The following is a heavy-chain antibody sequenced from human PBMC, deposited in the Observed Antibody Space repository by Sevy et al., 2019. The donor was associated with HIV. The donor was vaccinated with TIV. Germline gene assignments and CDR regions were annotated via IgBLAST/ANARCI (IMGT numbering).Heavy chain of an antibody. Sequence: GGSLRLSCAASGFTFSSYAMHWVRQAPGKGLEWVAVISYDGSNKYYADSVKGRFTISRDNSKNTLYLQMNSLRAEDTAVYYCARDWGSGSLSGAFDIWGQGTMVTVSS. V-gene: IGHV3-30-3*01. D-gene: IGHD1-26*01. CDR1: GFTFSSYA. CDR2: ISYDGSNK. J-gene: IGHJ3*02. CDR3: ARDWGSGSLSGAFDI.